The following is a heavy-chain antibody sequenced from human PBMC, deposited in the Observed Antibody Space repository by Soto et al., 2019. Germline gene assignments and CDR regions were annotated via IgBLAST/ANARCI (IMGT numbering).Heavy chain of an antibody. V-gene: IGHV4-31*03. Sequence: QVQLQESGPGLVKPSQTLSLTCTVSGGSISSGGYYWSWIRQHPGKGLEWIGYIYYSGSSYYNPSLKSRVTISVDTSKNQFSLKLSSVTAADTAVYYCASRYYYDSSGYYAFDIWGQGTMVTVSS. J-gene: IGHJ3*02. CDR1: GGSISSGGYY. CDR3: ASRYYYDSSGYYAFDI. D-gene: IGHD3-22*01. CDR2: IYYSGSS.